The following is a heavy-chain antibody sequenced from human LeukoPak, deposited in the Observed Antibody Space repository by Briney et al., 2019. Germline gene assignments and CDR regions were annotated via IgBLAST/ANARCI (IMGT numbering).Heavy chain of an antibody. J-gene: IGHJ4*02. D-gene: IGHD1-26*01. CDR3: AKGGKWDVTPFDY. V-gene: IGHV3-9*01. Sequence: PTGGSLRLSCAASGFTFDDYAMHWVRQAPGKGLEWVSGISWNSGSIGYADSVKGRFTISRDNSKNTLYLQVNSLRAEDTAVYYCAKGGKWDVTPFDYWGQGTLVTVSS. CDR2: ISWNSGSI. CDR1: GFTFDDYA.